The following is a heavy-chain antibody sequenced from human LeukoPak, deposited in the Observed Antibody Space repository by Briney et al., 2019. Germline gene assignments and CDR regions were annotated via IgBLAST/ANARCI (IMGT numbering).Heavy chain of an antibody. V-gene: IGHV3-23*01. CDR1: GFRFSDFA. CDR3: AKGHSDFGTGFDL. D-gene: IGHD4-17*01. Sequence: GGSLRLSCAASGFRFSDFAMSWVRQAPGKGLGCVSVISASGVRTYSAESVKARFTISRDNSKNTLYLQMNSLTADDTAVYYCAKGHSDFGTGFDLWGQGTLVTVS. J-gene: IGHJ4*02. CDR2: ISASGVRT.